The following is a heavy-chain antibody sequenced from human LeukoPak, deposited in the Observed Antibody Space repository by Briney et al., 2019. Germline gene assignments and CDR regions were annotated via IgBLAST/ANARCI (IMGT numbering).Heavy chain of an antibody. J-gene: IGHJ3*02. CDR2: IYYSGST. D-gene: IGHD6-19*01. V-gene: IGHV4-30-4*02. Sequence: PSETLSLTCTVSGGSISSGDYYWSWIRQPPGKGLEWIGYIYYSGSTYYNPSLKSRVTISVDTSKNQFSLKLSSVTAADTAVYYCARDELGSGWYYGAFDIWGQGTMVTVSS. CDR3: ARDELGSGWYYGAFDI. CDR1: GGSISSGDYY.